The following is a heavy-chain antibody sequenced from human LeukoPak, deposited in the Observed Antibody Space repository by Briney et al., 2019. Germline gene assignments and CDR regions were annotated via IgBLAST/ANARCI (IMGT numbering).Heavy chain of an antibody. CDR2: IHTSGSN. V-gene: IGHV4-4*09. Sequence: SETLSLTCAVSGGSLSPYYWAWIRQPPGKGLEWIGYIHTSGSNNQYPSLKSRVTISVDKSKNHFSLRLTSVTAADTAVYYCARLSAAVHLGAFDLWGQGTMVTVSS. CDR3: ARLSAAVHLGAFDL. J-gene: IGHJ3*01. D-gene: IGHD3-3*01. CDR1: GGSLSPYY.